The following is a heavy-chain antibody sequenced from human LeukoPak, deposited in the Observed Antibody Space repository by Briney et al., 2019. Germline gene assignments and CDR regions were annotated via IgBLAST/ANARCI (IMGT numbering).Heavy chain of an antibody. CDR2: INPNSGCK. J-gene: IGHJ6*03. D-gene: IGHD3-3*01. CDR1: GCIFTSYY. Sequence: SSVKVSFKASGCIFTSYYMHWVRQAPGQGLDWVGWINPNSGCKNYAQKFQGRVTMTRDTSISTAYMELSRLRSDDTAVYYCARDSRSDFWSGSYYMDVWGKETTVTVSS. V-gene: IGHV1-2*02. CDR3: ARDSRSDFWSGSYYMDV.